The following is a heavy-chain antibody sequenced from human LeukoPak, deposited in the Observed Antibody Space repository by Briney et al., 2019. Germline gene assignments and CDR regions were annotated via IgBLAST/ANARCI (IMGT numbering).Heavy chain of an antibody. V-gene: IGHV3-30-3*01. CDR2: ISYDGSNK. CDR3: ARDQKNYYYDSSGRGFDP. CDR1: GFTFSSYA. D-gene: IGHD3-22*01. J-gene: IGHJ5*02. Sequence: GGSLSLSCAASGFTFSSYAMHWVRQAPGKGLEWVAVISYDGSNKYYADSVKGRFTISRDNSKNTLYLQMNSLRAEDTAVYYCARDQKNYYYDSSGRGFDPWGQGTLVTVSS.